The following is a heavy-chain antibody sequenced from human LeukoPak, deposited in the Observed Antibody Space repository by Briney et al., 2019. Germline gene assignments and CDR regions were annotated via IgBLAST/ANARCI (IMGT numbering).Heavy chain of an antibody. CDR2: ISWNSGSI. V-gene: IGHV3-9*01. D-gene: IGHD6-19*01. CDR1: GFTFDDYA. CDR3: AKDMRARGWYSFDY. J-gene: IGHJ4*02. Sequence: GRSLRLSCAASGFTFDDYAMHWVRHAPGKGLEWVSGISWNSGSIGYADSVKGRFTISRDNAKNSLYLQMNSLRAEDTALYYCAKDMRARGWYSFDYWGQGTLVTVSS.